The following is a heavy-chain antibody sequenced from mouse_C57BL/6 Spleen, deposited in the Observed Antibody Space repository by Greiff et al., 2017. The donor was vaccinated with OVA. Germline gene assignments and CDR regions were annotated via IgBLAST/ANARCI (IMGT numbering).Heavy chain of an antibody. CDR1: GFSLTSYG. Sequence: LQESGPGLVAPSQCLSITCTVSGFSLTSYGVSWVRQPPGKGLEWLGVIWGDGSTNYHSALISRLSISKDNSKSQVFLKLNRLQTDDTATYYCAKPGSHGGDGYFDVWGTGTTVTVSS. CDR2: IWGDGST. V-gene: IGHV2-3*01. CDR3: AKPGSHGGDGYFDV. J-gene: IGHJ1*03.